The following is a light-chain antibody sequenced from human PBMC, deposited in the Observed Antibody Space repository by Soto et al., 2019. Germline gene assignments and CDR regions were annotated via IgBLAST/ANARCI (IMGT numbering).Light chain of an antibody. CDR3: QQSYSTPQT. V-gene: IGKV1-39*01. Sequence: DIQMTQSPSSLSASVGDRVTITCRASQSISSYLNWYQQKPGKAPKLLIYAASTFESGVPSRFGGSGSGTDFTLTISTLQPEDVETYYCQQSYSTPQTFGQGTKVEI. CDR2: AAS. J-gene: IGKJ1*01. CDR1: QSISSY.